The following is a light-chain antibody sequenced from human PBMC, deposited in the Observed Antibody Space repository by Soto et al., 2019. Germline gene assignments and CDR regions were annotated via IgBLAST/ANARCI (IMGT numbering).Light chain of an antibody. CDR1: QSVSSSY. V-gene: IGKV3-20*01. Sequence: EIVLTQSPGTLSLSPGERGTLSCRASQSVSSSYLAWYQQKPGQAPRLLIYGASSRATGIPDRFSGSGSGTDFTLTIRRLEPEDFAVYYCQKYGSSLFTFGPGTKVDIK. J-gene: IGKJ3*01. CDR3: QKYGSSLFT. CDR2: GAS.